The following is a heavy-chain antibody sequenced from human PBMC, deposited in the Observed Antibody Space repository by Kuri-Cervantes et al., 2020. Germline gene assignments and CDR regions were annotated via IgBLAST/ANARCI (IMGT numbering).Heavy chain of an antibody. CDR2: ISGSGGST. CDR1: GFTFSSYA. CDR3: ARDGYIVSYFYDNSGYYLDY. J-gene: IGHJ4*02. Sequence: GESLKISCAASGFTFSSYAMSWVRQAPGKGLEWVSAISGSGGSTYYADSVKGRFTISRDNSKNTLYLQMNSLRAEDTTVYYCARDGYIVSYFYDNSGYYLDYWGQGTLVTVSS. D-gene: IGHD3-22*01. V-gene: IGHV3-23*01.